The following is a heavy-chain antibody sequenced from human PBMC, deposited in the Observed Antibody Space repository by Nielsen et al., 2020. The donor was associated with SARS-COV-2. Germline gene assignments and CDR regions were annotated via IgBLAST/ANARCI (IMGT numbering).Heavy chain of an antibody. D-gene: IGHD2-8*01. CDR1: GYTFKSFY. V-gene: IGHV1-46*02. CDR3: AGPVTGLDGVSFFYAMDV. CDR2: IHPSTGST. J-gene: IGHJ6*02. Sequence: ASVKVSCKASGYTFKSFYIHWVRQAPGQGLEWVGAIHPSTGSTHYAQIYQGRVSISADTSTGMVFLTLKTLRSADRAVYYCAGPVTGLDGVSFFYAMDVWGQGTTVTVSS.